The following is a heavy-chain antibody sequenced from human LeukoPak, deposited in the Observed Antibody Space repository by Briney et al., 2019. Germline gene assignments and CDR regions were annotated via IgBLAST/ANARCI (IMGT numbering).Heavy chain of an antibody. D-gene: IGHD1-1*01. CDR3: AKGQLLFDP. Sequence: GSLRLSCAASGFAFSSSAMSWVRQAPGKGLEWVSSITAGGAGTYYADSVKGRFTVTRDNSKNSLYLQINSLRAKDTAVYYCAKGQLLFDPWGQGTLVTVSS. J-gene: IGHJ5*02. CDR2: ITAGGAGT. V-gene: IGHV3-23*01. CDR1: GFAFSSSA.